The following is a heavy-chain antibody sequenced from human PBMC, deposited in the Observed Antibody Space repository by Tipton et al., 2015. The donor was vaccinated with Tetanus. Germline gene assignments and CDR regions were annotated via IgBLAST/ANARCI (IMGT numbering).Heavy chain of an antibody. J-gene: IGHJ4*02. CDR3: ARDRSHFYFGPQIDY. D-gene: IGHD3/OR15-3a*01. CDR1: GDSISSGDYY. V-gene: IGHV4-31*11. Sequence: LRLSCAVSGDSISSGDYYWTWIRQHPGRGLESIGYIFGSGGTFYNPSLESRVTISLDTSKNHFSLKLTSVTAADTAVYYRARDRSHFYFGPQIDYWGQGTPVTASS. CDR2: IFGSGGT.